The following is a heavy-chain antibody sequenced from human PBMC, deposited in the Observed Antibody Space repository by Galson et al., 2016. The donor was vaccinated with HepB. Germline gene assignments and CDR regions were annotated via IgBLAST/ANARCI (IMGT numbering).Heavy chain of an antibody. V-gene: IGHV3-30*18. Sequence: SLRLSCAASGFTFSSYGMHWVRQAPGKGLEWVAVISYDGSNKYYADSVKGRFTISRDNSKNTLYLQMNGLRAEDTAVYYCAKSGGGIDYWGQGTLVTVSS. CDR1: GFTFSSYG. J-gene: IGHJ4*02. D-gene: IGHD1-26*01. CDR3: AKSGGGIDY. CDR2: ISYDGSNK.